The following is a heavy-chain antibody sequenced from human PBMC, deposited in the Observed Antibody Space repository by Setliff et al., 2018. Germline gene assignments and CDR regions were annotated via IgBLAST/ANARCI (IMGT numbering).Heavy chain of an antibody. D-gene: IGHD3-16*02. Sequence: SETLSLTCAVYGGSFSGYYWSWIRQPPGKGLEWIGEINHSGSTNYNPSLKSRVTISVDMSKNQVSLKLSSVTTADTAVYYCARDRTAYRYGMDVWGQGTMVTVSS. V-gene: IGHV4-34*01. CDR1: GGSFSGYY. CDR2: INHSGST. J-gene: IGHJ6*02. CDR3: ARDRTAYRYGMDV.